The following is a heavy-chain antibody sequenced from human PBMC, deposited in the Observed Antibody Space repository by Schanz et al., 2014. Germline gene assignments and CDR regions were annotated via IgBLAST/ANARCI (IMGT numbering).Heavy chain of an antibody. V-gene: IGHV1-18*01. J-gene: IGHJ4*02. CDR1: GYSFTDYA. Sequence: QVQLVQSGAEVKKPGASVKVSCKASGYSFTDYAIHWVRQAPGQGLEWMGWISGYNGDTNYAPKFQDRVTMTTDTSTGITSLELMNLKSDDTAVYYCARDRVSFVRGPLGVDWGQGTQVIVSS. D-gene: IGHD3-10*01. CDR2: ISGYNGDT. CDR3: ARDRVSFVRGPLGVD.